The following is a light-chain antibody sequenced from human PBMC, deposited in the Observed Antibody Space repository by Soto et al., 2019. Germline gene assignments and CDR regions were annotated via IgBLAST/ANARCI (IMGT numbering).Light chain of an antibody. CDR1: RSNIGNNA. J-gene: IGLJ3*02. V-gene: IGLV1-36*01. CDR2: YDD. Sequence: QSVLTQPPSVSGAPRQRVTISCSGTRSNIGNNAVNWYQQFPGRAPKLLMYYDDLLPSGVSDRFSGSKSGTSASLAISGLQSEDEADYYCATWDDSRNGQVFGGGTKLTVL. CDR3: ATWDDSRNGQV.